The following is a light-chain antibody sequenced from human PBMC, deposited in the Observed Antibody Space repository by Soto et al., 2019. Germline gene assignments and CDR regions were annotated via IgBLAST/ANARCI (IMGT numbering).Light chain of an antibody. V-gene: IGKV1-27*01. CDR3: QKYNSVPQMYT. Sequence: DIQMTQSPSSLSASVGDRVTITCRASQGISNYLAWYQQKPGKVPKLLIYAASTLQSGVPSRFSGSGSGTDFTLTISSLQPEDVATYYCQKYNSVPQMYTFGQGTKLEIK. CDR1: QGISNY. J-gene: IGKJ2*01. CDR2: AAS.